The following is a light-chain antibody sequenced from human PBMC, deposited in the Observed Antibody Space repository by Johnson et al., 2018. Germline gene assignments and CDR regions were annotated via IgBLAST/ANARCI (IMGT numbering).Light chain of an antibody. CDR1: SSNIGNNY. CDR2: ENN. J-gene: IGLJ1*01. V-gene: IGLV1-51*02. Sequence: QSVLTQPPSVSAAPGQKVTISCSGSSSNIGNNYVSWYQQLPGTAPKLLIYENNKRPSGIPDRFSGSKSGTSAPLGITGIQTGDEADYYCGTWDSSLSAGNVFGTGTKGTVL. CDR3: GTWDSSLSAGNV.